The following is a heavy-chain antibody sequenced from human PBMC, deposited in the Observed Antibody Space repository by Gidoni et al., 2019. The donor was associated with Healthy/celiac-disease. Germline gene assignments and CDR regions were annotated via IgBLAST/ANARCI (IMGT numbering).Heavy chain of an antibody. CDR2: IYPGDSDT. CDR3: ARRRKIDYGGTYWYFDL. V-gene: IGHV5-51*03. Sequence: EVQLVQSGAEVKKPGESLKISCKGSGYSFTSYWIGWVRQMPGKGLEWMGIIYPGDSDTRYSPSFQGQVTISADKSISSAYLQWSSLKASDTAMYYCARRRKIDYGGTYWYFDLWGRGTLVTVSS. CDR1: GYSFTSYW. D-gene: IGHD4-17*01. J-gene: IGHJ2*01.